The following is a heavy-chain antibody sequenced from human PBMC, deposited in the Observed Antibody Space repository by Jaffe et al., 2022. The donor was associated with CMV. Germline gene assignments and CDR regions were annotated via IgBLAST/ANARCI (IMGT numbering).Heavy chain of an antibody. CDR3: ARTLKYGDSYFFDY. J-gene: IGHJ4*02. CDR2: IYPSDSDT. V-gene: IGHV5-51*01. CDR1: GDSFTSYW. D-gene: IGHD4-17*01. Sequence: EVQLVQSGAEVKKPGESLRLSCKGSGDSFTSYWIGWVRQMPGKGLEWMGIIYPSDSDTLYSPSFQGHVTISADKSISTAYLQWSSLKASDTAVYYCARTLKYGDSYFFDYWGQGTLVTVSS.